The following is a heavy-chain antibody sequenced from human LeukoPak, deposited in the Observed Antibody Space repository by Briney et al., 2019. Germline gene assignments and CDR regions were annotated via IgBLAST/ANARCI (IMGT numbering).Heavy chain of an antibody. CDR2: IRYDGSNK. J-gene: IGHJ4*02. D-gene: IGHD5-24*01. Sequence: PGGSLRLSCAASGFTFSSYGMHWVRQAPGKGLEWVAFIRYDGSNKYYADSVKGRFTISRDNSKNTLYLQMNSLRAEDTAVYYCARESGLVEMATYFDYWGQGTLVTVSS. V-gene: IGHV3-30*02. CDR1: GFTFSSYG. CDR3: ARESGLVEMATYFDY.